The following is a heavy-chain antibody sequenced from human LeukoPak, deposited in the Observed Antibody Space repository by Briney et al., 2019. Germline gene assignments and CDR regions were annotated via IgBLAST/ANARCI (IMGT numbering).Heavy chain of an antibody. CDR1: GGSFSGYY. J-gene: IGHJ5*02. D-gene: IGHD6-19*01. V-gene: IGHV4-34*01. CDR3: ARHGVPYSSGWYSWFDP. Sequence: SETLSLTCAVYGGSFSGYYWSWIRQPPGKGLEWIGEINHSGSTNYNPSLKSRVTISVDTSKNQFSLKLTSVTAVDTAVYYCARHGVPYSSGWYSWFDPWGQGSLVTVSS. CDR2: INHSGST.